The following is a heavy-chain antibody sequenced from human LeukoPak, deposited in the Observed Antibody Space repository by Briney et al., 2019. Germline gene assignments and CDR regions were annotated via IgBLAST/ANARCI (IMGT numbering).Heavy chain of an antibody. J-gene: IGHJ4*02. CDR2: IYYSGST. Sequence: SETLSLTCTVSGGSIRSSSYYWGWIRQPPGEGLEWIGTIYYSGSTDYNPSLKSRVSISVDTSKNQFSLRLSSVTAADTAVYYCARVRVSYSSGWLFDYWGQGTLVTVSS. V-gene: IGHV4-39*07. D-gene: IGHD6-19*01. CDR3: ARVRVSYSSGWLFDY. CDR1: GGSIRSSSYY.